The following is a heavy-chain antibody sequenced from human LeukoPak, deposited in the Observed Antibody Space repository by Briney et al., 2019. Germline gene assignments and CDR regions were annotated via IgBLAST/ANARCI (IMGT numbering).Heavy chain of an antibody. J-gene: IGHJ3*02. Sequence: PSETLSLTCTISGGSISSGGYYWSWIRQPAGKGLEWIGRIYPSGSPNYNPSLKSRVTISVDTSKNQFSLKLSSVTAADTAVYYCASPPYDILTGYYRGAFDIWGQGTMVTVSS. D-gene: IGHD3-9*01. CDR2: IYPSGSP. V-gene: IGHV4-61*02. CDR1: GGSISSGGYY. CDR3: ASPPYDILTGYYRGAFDI.